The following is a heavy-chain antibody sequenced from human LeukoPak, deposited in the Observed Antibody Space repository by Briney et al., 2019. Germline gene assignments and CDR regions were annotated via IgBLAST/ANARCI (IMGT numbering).Heavy chain of an antibody. J-gene: IGHJ4*02. V-gene: IGHV4-31*03. D-gene: IGHD2-2*01. Sequence: SQTLSLTCTVSGGSISSGGYYWSWIRQHPGTGLEWIGYIYYSGSTYYNPSLKSRVTISVDTSKNQFSLKLSSVTAADTAVYYCAREGSSAINYYFDYWGQGTLVTVSS. CDR1: GGSISSGGYY. CDR2: IYYSGST. CDR3: AREGSSAINYYFDY.